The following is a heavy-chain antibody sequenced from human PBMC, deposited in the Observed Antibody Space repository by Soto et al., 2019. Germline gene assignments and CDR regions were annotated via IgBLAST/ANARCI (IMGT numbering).Heavy chain of an antibody. Sequence: ASVKVSCKASGYTFTSYGISWVRQAPGQGLEWMGWISAYNGNTNYAQKLQGRVTMTTDTSTSTAYMELRSLRSDDTAVYYCARAPRYYYDSSGYYRDDYWGQGTLVTVS. CDR1: GYTFTSYG. CDR2: ISAYNGNT. V-gene: IGHV1-18*01. D-gene: IGHD3-22*01. J-gene: IGHJ4*02. CDR3: ARAPRYYYDSSGYYRDDY.